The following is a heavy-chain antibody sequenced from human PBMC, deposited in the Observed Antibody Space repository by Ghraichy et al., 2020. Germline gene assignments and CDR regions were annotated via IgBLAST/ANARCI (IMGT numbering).Heavy chain of an antibody. CDR1: GFTFSSYS. CDR3: AKEVVVTTPWFDP. V-gene: IGHV3-21*01. CDR2: ISSSSSYI. Sequence: GGSLRLSCAASGFTFSSYSMNWVRQAPGKGLEWVSSISSSSSYIYYADSVKGRFTISRDNAKNSLYLQMNSLRAEDTAVYYCAKEVVVTTPWFDPWGQGTLVTVSS. D-gene: IGHD3-22*01. J-gene: IGHJ5*02.